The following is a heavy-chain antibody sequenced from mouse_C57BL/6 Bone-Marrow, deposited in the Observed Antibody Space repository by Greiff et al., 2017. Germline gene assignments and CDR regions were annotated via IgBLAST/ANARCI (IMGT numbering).Heavy chain of an antibody. D-gene: IGHD2-1*01. CDR2: IRNKANGYTT. CDR3: ARYTICYGNWRAFDY. J-gene: IGHJ2*01. V-gene: IGHV7-3*01. Sequence: EVKLVESGGGLVQPGGSLSLSCAASGFTFTDYYMSWVRQPPGKALEWLGFIRNKANGYTTEYSASLKGRFTISRDKSQSILYLQMNALRADDRATYYCARYTICYGNWRAFDYWGQGTTLTVSS. CDR1: GFTFTDYY.